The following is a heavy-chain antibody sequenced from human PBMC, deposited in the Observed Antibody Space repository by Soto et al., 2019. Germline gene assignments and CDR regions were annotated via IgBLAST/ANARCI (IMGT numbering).Heavy chain of an antibody. Sequence: SVKVSCKASGGTFSSYAISWVRQAPGQGLEWMGGIIPIFGTANYAQKFQGRVTITADESTSTAYMELSSLRSEDTAVYYCARLYSGYDSPYGMDVWGQGTTVTVSS. J-gene: IGHJ6*02. D-gene: IGHD5-12*01. CDR2: IIPIFGTA. CDR3: ARLYSGYDSPYGMDV. CDR1: GGTFSSYA. V-gene: IGHV1-69*13.